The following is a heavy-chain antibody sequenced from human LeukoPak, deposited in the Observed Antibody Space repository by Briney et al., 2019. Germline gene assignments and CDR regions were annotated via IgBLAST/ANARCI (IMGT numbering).Heavy chain of an antibody. CDR1: GFTFGSSW. D-gene: IGHD1/OR15-1a*01. J-gene: IGHJ5*02. CDR2: INNDGTNA. CDR3: ARGNIGPDL. Sequence: GGSLRLSCAASGFTFGSSWMHWFRQAPGQGLVWVSCINNDGTNAIYAHSVMGRFSMSRDTPRNTVYLQMNGLRAEDTAVYYCARGNIGPDLWDQGTLVTVSS. V-gene: IGHV3-74*01.